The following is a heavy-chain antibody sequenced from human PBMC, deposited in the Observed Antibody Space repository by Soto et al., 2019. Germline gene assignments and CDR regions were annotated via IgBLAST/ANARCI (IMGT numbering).Heavy chain of an antibody. J-gene: IGHJ6*02. D-gene: IGHD2-15*01. CDR1: GGSISSSSYY. V-gene: IGHV4-39*02. Sequence: PSETLSLTCTVSGGSISSSSYYWGWIRQPPGKGLEWIGSIYYSGSTYYNPSLKSRVTISVDTSKNQFSLKLSSVTAADTAVYYCARDIVLVVAAKVYYYYGMDVWGQGTTVTVSS. CDR2: IYYSGST. CDR3: ARDIVLVVAAKVYYYYGMDV.